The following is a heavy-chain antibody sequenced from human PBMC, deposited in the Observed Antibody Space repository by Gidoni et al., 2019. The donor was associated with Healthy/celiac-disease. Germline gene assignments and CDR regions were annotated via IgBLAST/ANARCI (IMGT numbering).Heavy chain of an antibody. J-gene: IGHJ6*02. V-gene: IGHV3-30-3*01. Sequence: QVLLVESGGGVVQPGRSLRLSCEASGFTFSSYAMHWVRQAPGKGLEWVAVISYDRSNKYYADSVKGRFTISRDNSKNTLYLQMNSLRAEDTAVYYCARDLDGDYYYGMDVWGQGTTVTVSS. D-gene: IGHD4-17*01. CDR3: ARDLDGDYYYGMDV. CDR1: GFTFSSYA. CDR2: ISYDRSNK.